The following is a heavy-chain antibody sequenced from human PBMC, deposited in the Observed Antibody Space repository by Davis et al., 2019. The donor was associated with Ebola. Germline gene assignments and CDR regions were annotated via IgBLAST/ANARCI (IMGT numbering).Heavy chain of an antibody. D-gene: IGHD1-14*01. Sequence: PGGSLRLSCAASGFTFSSYWMHWVRQAPGTGLVWVSNINGDGTITNYADSVKGRLTISRDNAKNTLFLQMNSLRADDTAVYYCARDVAGRAGYWGQGTLVTVSS. V-gene: IGHV3-74*01. CDR2: INGDGTIT. J-gene: IGHJ4*02. CDR3: ARDVAGRAGY. CDR1: GFTFSSYW.